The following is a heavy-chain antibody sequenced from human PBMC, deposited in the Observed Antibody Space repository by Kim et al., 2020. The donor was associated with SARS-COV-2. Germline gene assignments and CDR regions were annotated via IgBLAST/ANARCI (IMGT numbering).Heavy chain of an antibody. CDR1: GFTFSSYS. CDR3: ARGVLRFLENIYYYYGMDV. D-gene: IGHD3-3*01. Sequence: GGSLRLSCAASGFTFSSYSMNWVRQAPGKGLEWVSSISSSSSYIYYADSVKGRFTISRDNAKNSLYLQMNSLRAEDTAVYYCARGVLRFLENIYYYYGMDVWGQGTTVTVSS. V-gene: IGHV3-21*01. J-gene: IGHJ6*02. CDR2: ISSSSSYI.